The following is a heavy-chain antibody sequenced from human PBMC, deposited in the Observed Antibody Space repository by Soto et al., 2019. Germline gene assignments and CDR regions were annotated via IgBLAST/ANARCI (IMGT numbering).Heavy chain of an antibody. CDR2: IYYSGST. Sequence: SETLSLTCTVSGGSISSYYWSWIRQPPGKGLEWIGYIYYSGSTNYNPSLKSRVTISVDTSKNQFSLKLSSVTAADTAVYYCARISPSGYSSSWYIYYFDYWGQGTLVTVSS. J-gene: IGHJ4*02. CDR3: ARISPSGYSSSWYIYYFDY. CDR1: GGSISSYY. V-gene: IGHV4-59*01. D-gene: IGHD6-13*01.